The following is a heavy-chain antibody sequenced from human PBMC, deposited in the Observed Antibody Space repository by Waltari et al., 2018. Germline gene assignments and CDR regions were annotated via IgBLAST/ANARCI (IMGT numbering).Heavy chain of an antibody. CDR1: GGSISSSSYY. CDR3: AIYSNRYAETYYYYYGMDV. J-gene: IGHJ6*02. D-gene: IGHD5-12*01. V-gene: IGHV4-39*01. Sequence: QLQLQESGPGLVKPSETLSLTCTVSGGSISSSSYYWGWIRHPPGKGLEWIGSIYYSGSTYYNPSLKSRVTISLDTSKNQFSLKLSSVTAADTAVYYCAIYSNRYAETYYYYYGMDVWGQGTTVTVSS. CDR2: IYYSGST.